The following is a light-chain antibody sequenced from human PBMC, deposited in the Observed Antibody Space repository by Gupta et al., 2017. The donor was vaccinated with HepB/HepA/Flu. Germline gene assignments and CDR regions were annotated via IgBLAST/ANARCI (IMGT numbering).Light chain of an antibody. CDR2: WAS. CDR3: HQEDSTPLT. V-gene: IGKV4-1*01. CDR1: QSVLYSSNNKNY. J-gene: IGKJ3*01. Sequence: DIVMTQSPDSLAVSLGERATINCKSSQSVLYSSNNKNYLAWYQQKPGQPPKLLIYWASTRESGVPDRFSGSGSGTDFTLTISSLQAEDVAVYYCHQEDSTPLTFGPGTKVDIK.